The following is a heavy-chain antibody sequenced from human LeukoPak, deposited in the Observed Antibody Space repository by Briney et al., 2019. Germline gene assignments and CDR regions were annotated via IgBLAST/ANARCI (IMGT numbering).Heavy chain of an antibody. V-gene: IGHV1-18*01. CDR1: GYTFTSYG. J-gene: IGHJ4*02. CDR2: ISAYNGNT. D-gene: IGHD6-19*01. CDR3: ASGPGIAVAGTLFDY. Sequence: ASVKVSGKASGYTFTSYGISWVRQAPGQGLEWMGWISAYNGNTNYAQKLQGRVTMTTDTSTRTAYMELRSLRSDDTAVYYCASGPGIAVAGTLFDYWGQGTLVTVSS.